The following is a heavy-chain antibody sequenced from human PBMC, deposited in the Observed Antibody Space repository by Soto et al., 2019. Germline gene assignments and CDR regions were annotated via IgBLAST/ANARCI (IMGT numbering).Heavy chain of an antibody. CDR1: GFTFSSYG. J-gene: IGHJ3*02. V-gene: IGHV3-33*01. CDR3: ARGPYRSGWYVAFDI. Sequence: GGSLRLSCAASGFTFSSYGMHWVRQAPGKGLEWVADIWYDGNNKYYADSVKGRFTLSRDNSKSTLFLQMNRLRAEDTAVYYCARGPYRSGWYVAFDIWGQGTMVTVSS. D-gene: IGHD6-19*01. CDR2: IWYDGNNK.